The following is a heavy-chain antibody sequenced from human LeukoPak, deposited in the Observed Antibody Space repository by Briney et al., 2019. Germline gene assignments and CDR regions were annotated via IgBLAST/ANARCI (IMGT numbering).Heavy chain of an antibody. J-gene: IGHJ4*02. CDR2: INPNSGYT. CDR1: GYTFTAYY. D-gene: IGHD3-10*01. Sequence: ASVKVSCKASGYTFTAYYMLWLRQAPGQGPEWMGWINPNSGYTYFAQKFQDRVSMTRDTSINTAYMELSRLTSDDSAVYFCAREDGDDIFDYWGPGTLVTVSS. CDR3: AREDGDDIFDY. V-gene: IGHV1-2*02.